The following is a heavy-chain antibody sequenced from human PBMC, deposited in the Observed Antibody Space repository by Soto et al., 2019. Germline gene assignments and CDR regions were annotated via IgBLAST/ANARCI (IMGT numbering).Heavy chain of an antibody. Sequence: PSETLSLTCTVSRGSISSGTNYWSWIRQPPGKGLEWIANIYYSGSTFYNPSLKSRVTISLDTSKNQFSLKLRSVTAADTAVYYCARNEEGWYFDSWRQGTLVTVSS. CDR2: IYYSGST. CDR3: ARNEEGWYFDS. CDR1: RGSISSGTNY. J-gene: IGHJ4*02. V-gene: IGHV4-39*01.